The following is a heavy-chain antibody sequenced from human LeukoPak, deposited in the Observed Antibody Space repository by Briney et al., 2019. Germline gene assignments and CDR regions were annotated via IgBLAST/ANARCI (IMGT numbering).Heavy chain of an antibody. CDR2: ISSSGSTI. V-gene: IGHV3-48*03. Sequence: GGSLRLSCAASGFTFSSYEMNWVRQAPGKGLEWVSYISSSGSTIYYADSVKGRFTISRDNAKNSLYLQMNSLRAEDTAVYYCAGEYYDYVWGSLAWGQGTLVTVSS. J-gene: IGHJ5*02. CDR1: GFTFSSYE. CDR3: AGEYYDYVWGSLA. D-gene: IGHD3-16*01.